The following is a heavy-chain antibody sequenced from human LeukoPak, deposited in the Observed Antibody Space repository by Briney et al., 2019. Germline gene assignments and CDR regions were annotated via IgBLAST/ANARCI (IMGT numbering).Heavy chain of an antibody. CDR2: MNPNSGNT. V-gene: IGHV1-8*01. J-gene: IGHJ6*03. CDR1: GYTFTSYD. D-gene: IGHD2-2*01. Sequence: ASVKVSCKASGYTFTSYDINWVRQATGQGLEWMGWMNPNSGNTGYAQKFQGRVTMTRNTSISTAYMELSSLRSEDTAVYYCARGRNVVVPAAIGSRYYYYYMDVWGKGTTATVSS. CDR3: ARGRNVVVPAAIGSRYYYYYMDV.